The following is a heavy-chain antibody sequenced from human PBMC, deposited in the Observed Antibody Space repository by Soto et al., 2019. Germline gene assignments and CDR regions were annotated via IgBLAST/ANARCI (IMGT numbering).Heavy chain of an antibody. D-gene: IGHD3-3*01. CDR2: IYGGGST. V-gene: IGHV3-66*01. CDR1: GFTVSNSY. Sequence: EVQLVESGGGWVQPGGSLRLSCAASGFTVSNSYMTWVRQAPGRGLEWVSCIYGGGSTYYADSVKGRFTISRDNSRNTLYLQMTSLRADDTAVYYCARDTLGGAYDFCHGGQGTLVTVSS. J-gene: IGHJ4*02. CDR3: ARDTLGGAYDFCH.